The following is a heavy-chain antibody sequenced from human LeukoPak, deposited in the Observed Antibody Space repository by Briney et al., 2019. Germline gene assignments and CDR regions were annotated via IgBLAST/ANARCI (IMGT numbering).Heavy chain of an antibody. D-gene: IGHD2-2*01. CDR1: GFTFSTDW. CDR2: INQDGSDI. J-gene: IGHJ4*02. CDR3: ARNPAKVFPAVY. V-gene: IGHV3-7*01. Sequence: EGSLRLSCAASGFTFSTDWMSWFRQAPGKGLQGVGNINQDGSDIYYVDSVKGRFTISRDNAKNSLSLQMNSLRTDDTAVYYCARNPAKVFPAVYWGQGTLVTVSS.